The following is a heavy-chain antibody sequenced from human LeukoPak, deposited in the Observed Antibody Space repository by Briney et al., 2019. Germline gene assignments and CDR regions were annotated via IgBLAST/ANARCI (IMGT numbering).Heavy chain of an antibody. J-gene: IGHJ6*02. V-gene: IGHV4-59*08. CDR1: GGSISSYY. CDR2: TYYSGST. CDR3: ARGHMVRGVTYYYYGMDV. D-gene: IGHD3-10*01. Sequence: SETLSLTCTVSGGSISSYYWSWIRQPPGKGLEWIGYTYYSGSTNYNPSLKSRVTISVDTSKNQFSLKLSSVTAADTAVYYCARGHMVRGVTYYYYGMDVWGQGTTVTVSS.